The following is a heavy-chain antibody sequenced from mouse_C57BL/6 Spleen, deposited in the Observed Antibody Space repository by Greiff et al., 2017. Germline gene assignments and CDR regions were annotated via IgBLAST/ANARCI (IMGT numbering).Heavy chain of an antibody. D-gene: IGHD3-3*01. Sequence: EVQLQESGGGLVKPGGSLKLSCAASGFSFSSYTMSWVRQTPEKRLEWVATISGGGGNNYYPDSVKGRFTISSDNAKNTLYLQMSSLRSEDTALYYCAREGQEDFDYWGQGTTLTVSS. CDR1: GFSFSSYT. J-gene: IGHJ2*01. CDR2: ISGGGGNN. V-gene: IGHV5-9*01. CDR3: AREGQEDFDY.